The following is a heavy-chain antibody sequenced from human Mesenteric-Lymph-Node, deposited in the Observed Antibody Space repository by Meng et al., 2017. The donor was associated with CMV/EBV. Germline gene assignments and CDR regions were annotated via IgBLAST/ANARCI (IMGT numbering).Heavy chain of an antibody. D-gene: IGHD6-13*01. V-gene: IGHV3-9*03. J-gene: IGHJ4*02. Sequence: SLKISCAASGFTFEAYAMHWVRQAPGKGLEWVSGISWNSVSIDYADSVKGRFTIPRDNAKNSLYLQMDSLRTEDMAFYYCARDGGGEYSSTWYYFDFWGRGTLVTVSS. CDR2: ISWNSVSI. CDR1: GFTFEAYA. CDR3: ARDGGGEYSSTWYYFDF.